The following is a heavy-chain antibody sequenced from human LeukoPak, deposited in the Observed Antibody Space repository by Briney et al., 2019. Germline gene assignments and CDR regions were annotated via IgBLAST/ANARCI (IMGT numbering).Heavy chain of an antibody. CDR3: ARLGLGSGSSCDY. Sequence: VESLKISCKVSGDNFASYRIGWVRQMPGKGLEWMGFIYPGDSETKNSPSFQGQVTMSADKSISTAYLQWSSLKASDTAIYYCARLGLGSGSSCDYWGQGTLVIVSS. J-gene: IGHJ4*02. D-gene: IGHD3-10*01. CDR1: GDNFASYR. V-gene: IGHV5-51*01. CDR2: IYPGDSET.